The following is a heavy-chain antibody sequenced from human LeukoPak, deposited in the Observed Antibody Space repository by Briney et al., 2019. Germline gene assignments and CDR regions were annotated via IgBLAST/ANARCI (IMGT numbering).Heavy chain of an antibody. Sequence: PGGSLRLSCAASGFTFSDYYMSWIRQAPGKGLEWVSYICDSGRTIYYADSVKGRFTISRDNAKDSVYLQMNNLGAEDTAVYYCARDRLGDYDHSGYYDKWGQGTLVTVSS. V-gene: IGHV3-11*01. CDR2: ICDSGRTI. CDR3: ARDRLGDYDHSGYYDK. D-gene: IGHD3-22*01. CDR1: GFTFSDYY. J-gene: IGHJ4*02.